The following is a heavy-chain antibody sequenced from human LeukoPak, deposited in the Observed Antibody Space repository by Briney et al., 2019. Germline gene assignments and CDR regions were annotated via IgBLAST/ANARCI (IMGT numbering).Heavy chain of an antibody. CDR1: GGSISSSSYY. Sequence: PSETLPLTCTVSGGSISSSSYYWGWIRQPPGKGLEWVSIIYSGGTTYYADSVKGRFTISRDTSKNTLSLQMNSLRAEDTAVYFCARVGDHFHWNLDLWGRGALVTVSS. V-gene: IGHV3-53*01. CDR2: IYSGGTT. CDR3: ARVGDHFHWNLDL. J-gene: IGHJ2*01. D-gene: IGHD3-3*02.